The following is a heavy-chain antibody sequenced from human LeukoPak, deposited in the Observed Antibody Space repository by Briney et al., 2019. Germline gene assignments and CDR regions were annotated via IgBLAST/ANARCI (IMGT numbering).Heavy chain of an antibody. V-gene: IGHV3-30-3*01. CDR3: AKDSVHSGWYSGAFDY. CDR1: GFTFSSYA. Sequence: GGSLRLSCAASGFTFSSYAMHWVRQAPGKGLEWVAVISYDGSNKYYADSVKGRFTISRDNAKNSLYLQMNSLRAEDTALYYCAKDSVHSGWYSGAFDYWGQGTLVTVSS. J-gene: IGHJ4*02. D-gene: IGHD6-19*01. CDR2: ISYDGSNK.